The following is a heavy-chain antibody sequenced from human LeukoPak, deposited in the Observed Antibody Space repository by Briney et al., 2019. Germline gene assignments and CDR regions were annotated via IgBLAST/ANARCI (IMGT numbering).Heavy chain of an antibody. V-gene: IGHV1-8*01. CDR2: MNPNSGNT. CDR1: GYTFTSYD. J-gene: IGHJ4*02. CDR3: ARGRMARYCSGGSCYSRVDY. Sequence: GASVKVSCKASGYTFTSYDINWVRQATGQGLEWMGWMNPNSGNTGYAQKFQGRVTMTRNTSISTAYMELSSLRSEDTAVYYCARGRMARYCSGGSCYSRVDYWGQGTLVTVSS. D-gene: IGHD2-15*01.